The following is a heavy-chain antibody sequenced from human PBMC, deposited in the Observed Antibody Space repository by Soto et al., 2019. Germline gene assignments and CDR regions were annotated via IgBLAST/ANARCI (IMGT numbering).Heavy chain of an antibody. V-gene: IGHV3-23*01. CDR3: ARRAFGSARSFDI. D-gene: IGHD6-25*01. CDR1: GFTFSSYA. Sequence: PGGSLRLSCAASGFTFSSYAMSWVCQAPGKGLEWVSAISGSGGSTYYADSGKGRFAISRDNSKNTLYLQMNSLRAEDTALYYCARRAFGSARSFDIWGQGTMGTVSS. CDR2: ISGSGGST. J-gene: IGHJ3*02.